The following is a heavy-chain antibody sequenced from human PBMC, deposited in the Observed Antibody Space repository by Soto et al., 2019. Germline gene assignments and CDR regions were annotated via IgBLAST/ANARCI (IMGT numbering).Heavy chain of an antibody. CDR2: VYYSGIT. CDR3: ARGPLCGGVTVDAFDI. V-gene: IGHV4-59*11. Sequence: ASETLSLTCTVSGGSINNHYWSWIRQPPGKGLEWLGYVYYSGITNYNPSLKSRVTMSVDTSKNQFSLKLTSLTAADTAVYYCARGPLCGGVTVDAFDIWGQGTMVTGSS. CDR1: GGSINNHY. J-gene: IGHJ3*02. D-gene: IGHD3-16*02.